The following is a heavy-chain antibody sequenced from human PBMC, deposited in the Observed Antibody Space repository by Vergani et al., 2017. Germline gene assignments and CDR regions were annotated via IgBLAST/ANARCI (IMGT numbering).Heavy chain of an antibody. V-gene: IGHV4-34*01. CDR2: INHSGST. Sequence: QVQLQQWGAGLLKPSETLSLTCAVYGGSFSGYYWSWIRQPPGKGLEWIGEINHSGSTNYNPSLKSRVTISVDTSKNQFSLKLSSVTAADTAVYYCARDRGRRYCSGGSCYSDYGMDVWGQGTTVTVSS. D-gene: IGHD2-15*01. CDR3: ARDRGRRYCSGGSCYSDYGMDV. J-gene: IGHJ6*02. CDR1: GGSFSGYY.